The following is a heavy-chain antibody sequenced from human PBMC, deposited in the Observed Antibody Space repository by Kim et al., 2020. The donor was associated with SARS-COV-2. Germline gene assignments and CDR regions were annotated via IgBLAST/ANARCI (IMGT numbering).Heavy chain of an antibody. D-gene: IGHD1-26*01. J-gene: IGHJ4*02. V-gene: IGHV4-39*01. CDR3: ARAASGVGATNY. Sequence: PALKSRVTISVDTSKNQFSLKLSSVTAADTAVYYCARAASGVGATNYWGQGTLVTVSS.